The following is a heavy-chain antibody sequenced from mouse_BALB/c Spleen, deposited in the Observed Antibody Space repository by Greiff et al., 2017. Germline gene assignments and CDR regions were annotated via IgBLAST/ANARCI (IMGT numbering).Heavy chain of an antibody. CDR3: ARHKNDYDGYYYAMDY. V-gene: IGHV1-12*01. Sequence: QVQLQQPGAELVKPGASVKMSCKASGYTFTSYNMHWVKQTPGQGLEWIGAIYPGNGDTSYNQKFKGKATLTADKSSSTAYMQLSSLTSEDSAVYYCARHKNDYDGYYYAMDYWGQGTSVTVSS. CDR1: GYTFTSYN. D-gene: IGHD2-4*01. CDR2: IYPGNGDT. J-gene: IGHJ4*01.